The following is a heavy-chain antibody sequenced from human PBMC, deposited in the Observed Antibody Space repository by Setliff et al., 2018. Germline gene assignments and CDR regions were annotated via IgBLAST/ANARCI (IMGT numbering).Heavy chain of an antibody. CDR2: ISGSGSSI. CDR3: ARDGGEY. V-gene: IGHV3-48*03. J-gene: IGHJ4*02. Sequence: PGGSLRLSCAASGFTFSSYEMNWVRQAQGKGLEWVSYISGSGSSIFYADSVKGRFIISRDNAKNSLYLQMNSLRAEDTAVYYCARDGGEYWGRGTLVTVSS. CDR1: GFTFSSYE. D-gene: IGHD3-3*01.